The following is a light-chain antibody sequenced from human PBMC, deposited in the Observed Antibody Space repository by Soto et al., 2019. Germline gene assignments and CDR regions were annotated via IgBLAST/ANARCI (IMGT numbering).Light chain of an antibody. V-gene: IGKV1-39*01. CDR2: AAS. CDR3: QQSYTTPLT. CDR1: QSISSY. Sequence: DIQMTQSPSSLSASVGDRVTITCRTSQSISSYLNWYQQKPGKAPNLLIYAASTLQSGVPSRFSGSGSCSDFTLTIRSLQPEDFATYYCQQSYTTPLTFGGGTKLEIK. J-gene: IGKJ4*01.